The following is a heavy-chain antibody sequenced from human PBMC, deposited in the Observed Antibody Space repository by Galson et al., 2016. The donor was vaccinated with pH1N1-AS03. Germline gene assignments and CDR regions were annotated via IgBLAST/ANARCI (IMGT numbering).Heavy chain of an antibody. V-gene: IGHV1-3*01. CDR2: INAGNGNT. CDR1: GYTFISYV. CDR3: ARGRGSYGMDV. Sequence: SVKVSCKASGYTFISYVMHLVRQAPGQRLEWMGWINAGNGNTTYSQSFQGRVTITRDTSASKAYMELSSLRSEDTAVYYCARGRGSYGMDVWGQGTTVTVSS. D-gene: IGHD1-26*01. J-gene: IGHJ6*02.